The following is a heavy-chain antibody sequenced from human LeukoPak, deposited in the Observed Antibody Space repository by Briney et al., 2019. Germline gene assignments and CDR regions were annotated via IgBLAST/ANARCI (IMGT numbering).Heavy chain of an antibody. Sequence: GGSLRLSCAASGFTFSSHWMTWIRQAPGKGLEWVASIKKDVGEKFYVDSVKGRFTISKDNAKNSLYLQMNSLRAEDTALYYCAKSSRSYYYFDYWGQGTLVTVSS. J-gene: IGHJ4*02. D-gene: IGHD1-26*01. CDR2: IKKDVGEK. CDR3: AKSSRSYYYFDY. CDR1: GFTFSSHW. V-gene: IGHV3-7*03.